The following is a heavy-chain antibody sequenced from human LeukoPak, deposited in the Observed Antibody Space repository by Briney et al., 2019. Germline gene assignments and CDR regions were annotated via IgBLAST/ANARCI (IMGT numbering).Heavy chain of an antibody. Sequence: PSETLSLTCSVSGDSISNFYWTWIRQPPGKRLEWIGNIHYSGNTNYNPSLQSRVTISVDTSKNQFSLKLSSVTAADTAVYYCARHVLSGSSALDYWGQGTLVTVSS. CDR3: ARHVLSGSSALDY. CDR2: IHYSGNT. V-gene: IGHV4-59*08. J-gene: IGHJ4*02. CDR1: GDSISNFY. D-gene: IGHD2-2*01.